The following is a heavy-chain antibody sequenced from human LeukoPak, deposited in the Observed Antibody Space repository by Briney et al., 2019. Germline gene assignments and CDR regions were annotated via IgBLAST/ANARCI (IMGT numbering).Heavy chain of an antibody. CDR1: GGSISSGDYY. V-gene: IGHV4-30-4*01. J-gene: IGHJ6*02. Sequence: PSQTLSLTCTVSGGSISSGDYYWRWIRQPPGKGLEWIGYIYYSGSTYYNPSLKSRVTISVDTSKNQFSLKLSSVTAADTAVYYCARAFGGYDFWSGYPSGTIYGMDVWGQGTTVTVSS. CDR2: IYYSGST. D-gene: IGHD3-3*01. CDR3: ARAFGGYDFWSGYPSGTIYGMDV.